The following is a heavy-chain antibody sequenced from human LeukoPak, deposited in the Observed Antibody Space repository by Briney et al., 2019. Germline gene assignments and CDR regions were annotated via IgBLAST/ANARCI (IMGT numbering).Heavy chain of an antibody. CDR1: GFSLSTSGVG. J-gene: IGHJ4*02. Sequence: SGPTLVKPTQTLTLTCTFSGFSLSTSGVGVGWIRQPPGRALEWLALIYWDDDKRYSPSLKSRLTITKDTSKNQVVLTMTNMDPVDTATYYCAHISGAGNSGYFDYWGQGTLVTVSS. CDR2: IYWDDDK. V-gene: IGHV2-5*02. D-gene: IGHD4-23*01. CDR3: AHISGAGNSGYFDY.